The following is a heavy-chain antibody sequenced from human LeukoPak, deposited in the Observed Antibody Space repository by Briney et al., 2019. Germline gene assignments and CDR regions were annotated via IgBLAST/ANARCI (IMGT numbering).Heavy chain of an antibody. Sequence: PSETLSLTCAVSGGSISSSNWWSWVRQPPGKGLEWIGEIYHSGSTNYNPSLKSRVTISVDKSKNQFSLKLSSVTAADTAVYYCATVGGSYSRPVDYWGQGTLVTVSS. CDR2: IYHSGST. V-gene: IGHV4-4*02. J-gene: IGHJ4*02. CDR3: ATVGGSYSRPVDY. CDR1: GGSISSSNW. D-gene: IGHD1-26*01.